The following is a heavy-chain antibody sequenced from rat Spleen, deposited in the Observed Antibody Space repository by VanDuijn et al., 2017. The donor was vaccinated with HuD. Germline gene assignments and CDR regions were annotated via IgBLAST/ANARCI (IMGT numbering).Heavy chain of an antibody. CDR2: ITNTGGSI. CDR1: GFTFSSFP. V-gene: IGHV5-31*01. D-gene: IGHD1-2*01. J-gene: IGHJ2*01. Sequence: EVQLVESGGGLVQPGRSLKLSCAASGFTFSSFPMTWIRQAPGKGLEWVASITNTGGSIHYPDSVRGRFTISRDNAKNTQYLQMDSLRSEDTATYFCARRDFSSFIYAFFDYWGQGVMVTVSS. CDR3: ARRDFSSFIYAFFDY.